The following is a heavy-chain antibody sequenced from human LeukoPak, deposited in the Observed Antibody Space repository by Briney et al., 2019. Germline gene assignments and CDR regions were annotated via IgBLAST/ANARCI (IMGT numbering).Heavy chain of an antibody. V-gene: IGHV3-23*01. Sequence: GALRLSCAASGFTFSSYAMSWVRQAPGKGLEWVSAISGSGGSTYYADSVKGRFTISRDNSKNTLYLQMNSLRAEDTAVYYCAKGGTAMARYYYYGMDVWGQGTTVTVSS. CDR1: GFTFSSYA. D-gene: IGHD5-18*01. CDR3: AKGGTAMARYYYYGMDV. J-gene: IGHJ6*02. CDR2: ISGSGGST.